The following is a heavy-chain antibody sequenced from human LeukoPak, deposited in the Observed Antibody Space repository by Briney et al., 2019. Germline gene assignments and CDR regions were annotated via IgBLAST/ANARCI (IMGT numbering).Heavy chain of an antibody. CDR3: XXXPXXPXSSQTYYYSYYGMDV. CDR1: GYTFTSYG. J-gene: IGHJ6*02. Sequence: ASVKVSCKASGYTFTSYGISWVRQAPGQGLEWMGWISAYNGNTNYAQKLQGRVTMTTDTSTSTVYMELRSLRSDDTAVYYCXXXPXXPXSSQTYYYSYYGMDVWGQGTTVTVSS. CDR2: ISAYNGNT. D-gene: IGHD6-13*01. V-gene: IGHV1-18*01.